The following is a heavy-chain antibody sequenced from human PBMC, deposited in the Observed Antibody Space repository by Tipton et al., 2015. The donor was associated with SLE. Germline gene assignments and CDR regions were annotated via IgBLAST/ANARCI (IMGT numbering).Heavy chain of an antibody. Sequence: TLSLTCAVSGGSISSYYWSWIRQPAGKGLGWIGRIYTSGSTNYNPSLKSRVTMSVDTSKNQFSLKLSSVTAADTAVYYCTRVVAAAPYYYYGMDVWGQGTTVTVSS. CDR3: TRVVAAAPYYYYGMDV. CDR1: GGSISSYY. CDR2: IYTSGST. D-gene: IGHD6-13*01. J-gene: IGHJ6*02. V-gene: IGHV4-4*07.